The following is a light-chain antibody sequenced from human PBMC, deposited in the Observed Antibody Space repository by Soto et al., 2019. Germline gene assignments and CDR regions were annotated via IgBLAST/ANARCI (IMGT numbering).Light chain of an antibody. J-gene: IGKJ5*01. CDR2: GAT. V-gene: IGKV3-15*01. CDR3: QQYNKWPIT. CDR1: QSVGST. Sequence: ILLTQSPDTLSVSPGERATLSCRASQSVGSTLACYQQKPGQAPRLLIYGATTRAAGLPARFSGSGSETEFTLTISSLQSEDFAVYYCQQYNKWPITFGQGTRLENK.